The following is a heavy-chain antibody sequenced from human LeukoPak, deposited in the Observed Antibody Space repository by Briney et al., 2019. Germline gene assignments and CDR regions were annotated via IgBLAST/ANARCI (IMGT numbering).Heavy chain of an antibody. CDR1: GFTFDDYG. J-gene: IGHJ4*02. D-gene: IGHD2-21*02. Sequence: GGSLRLSCAVSGFTFDDYGMSWVRQVPGKGLEWVSGINWNGGSTGYADSVKGRFTISRDNAKKSVYLKMNSLRGEDTALHYCARDYCGGDCYPFDYWGQGTLVTVSS. CDR3: ARDYCGGDCYPFDY. CDR2: INWNGGST. V-gene: IGHV3-20*04.